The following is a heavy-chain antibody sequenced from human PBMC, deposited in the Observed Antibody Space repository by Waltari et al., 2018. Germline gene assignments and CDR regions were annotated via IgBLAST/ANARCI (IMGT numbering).Heavy chain of an antibody. CDR1: GYTFTAYY. V-gene: IGHV1-2*06. D-gene: IGHD6-19*01. CDR3: AREEQWFSRLD. J-gene: IGHJ4*02. Sequence: QVQLVQSGAEVKQPGASVKVSCTASGYTFTAYYLHWGRQAPGQGLEWMGRINPNSGGTNYAQKFQGRVTMTRDTSISTAYMELSRLRSDDTAVYYCAREEQWFSRLDWGQGTLVTVSS. CDR2: INPNSGGT.